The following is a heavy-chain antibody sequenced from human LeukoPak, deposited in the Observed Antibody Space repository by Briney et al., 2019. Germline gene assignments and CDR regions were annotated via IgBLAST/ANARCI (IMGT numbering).Heavy chain of an antibody. J-gene: IGHJ4*02. CDR2: IIPILGIA. D-gene: IGHD2-15*01. Sequence: SVKVSCKASGGTFSSYAISWVRQAPGQGLEWMGRIIPILGIANYAQKFQGRVTITADKSTSTAYMELRSLRSDDTAVYYCARDQGIVVVVAATPGDYFDYWGQGTLVTVSS. CDR1: GGTFSSYA. V-gene: IGHV1-69*04. CDR3: ARDQGIVVVVAATPGDYFDY.